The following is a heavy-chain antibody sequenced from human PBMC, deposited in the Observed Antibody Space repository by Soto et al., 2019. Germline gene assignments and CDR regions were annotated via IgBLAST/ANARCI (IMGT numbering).Heavy chain of an antibody. Sequence: GGSLRLSCAASGFTFSSYSMNWVRQAPGKGLEWVSSISSSSSYIYYADSVKGRFTISRDNAKNSLYLQMNSLRAEDTAVYYCARDPGLTGYYSTDYWGQGTLVTVSS. J-gene: IGHJ4*02. D-gene: IGHD3-9*01. CDR1: GFTFSSYS. CDR3: ARDPGLTGYYSTDY. CDR2: ISSSSSYI. V-gene: IGHV3-21*01.